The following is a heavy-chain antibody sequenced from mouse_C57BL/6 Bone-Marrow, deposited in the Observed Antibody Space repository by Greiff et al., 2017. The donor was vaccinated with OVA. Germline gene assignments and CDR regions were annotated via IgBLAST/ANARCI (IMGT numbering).Heavy chain of an antibody. Sequence: VKLMESGAELMKPGASVKLSCKATGYTFTGSWIEWVKQRPGHGLEWIGEILPGSGSTNYNEKFKGKATFTADTSSNTAYMQLSSLTTEDSAIYYCARAIYYYGSSPLAMDYWGQGTSVTVSS. V-gene: IGHV1-9*01. CDR2: ILPGSGST. D-gene: IGHD1-1*01. CDR3: ARAIYYYGSSPLAMDY. CDR1: GYTFTGSW. J-gene: IGHJ4*01.